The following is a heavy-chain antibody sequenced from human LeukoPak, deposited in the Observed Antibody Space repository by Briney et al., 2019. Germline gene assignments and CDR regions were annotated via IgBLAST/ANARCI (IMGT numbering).Heavy chain of an antibody. J-gene: IGHJ4*02. CDR3: ARGTHYYDSSGYYHRYYFDY. V-gene: IGHV4-59*11. CDR1: GGSISSHY. D-gene: IGHD3-22*01. Sequence: PSETLSPTCTVSGGSISSHYWSWIRQPPGRGLEWIGYIYYSGSTNYNPSLKSRVTISVDTSKNQFSLKLSSVTAADTAVYYCARGTHYYDSSGYYHRYYFDYWGQGTLVTVSS. CDR2: IYYSGST.